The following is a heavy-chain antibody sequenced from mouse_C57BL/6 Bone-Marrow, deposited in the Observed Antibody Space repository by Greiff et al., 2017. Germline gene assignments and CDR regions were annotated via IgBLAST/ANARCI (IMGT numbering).Heavy chain of an antibody. V-gene: IGHV1-64*01. D-gene: IGHD2-12*01. CDR3: GRTRYDDAMDY. J-gene: IGHJ4*01. CDR1: GYTFTSYW. Sequence: QVQLQQPGAELVKPGASVKLSCKASGYTFTSYWMHWVKQRPGQGLEWIGMIHPNSGSTNYNEKFKSKATLTVDKSSSTAYMQLSSLTSEDSAVYYCGRTRYDDAMDYWGQGTSVTVSS. CDR2: IHPNSGST.